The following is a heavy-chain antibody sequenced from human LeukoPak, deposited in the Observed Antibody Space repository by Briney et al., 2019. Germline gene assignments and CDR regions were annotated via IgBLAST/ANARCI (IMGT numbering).Heavy chain of an antibody. V-gene: IGHV3-66*01. CDR1: GFTVSSNY. CDR3: ARDPYYDSSGLGYYFDY. CDR2: IYSGGST. J-gene: IGHJ4*02. D-gene: IGHD3-22*01. Sequence: GGSLRLSCAASGFTVSSNYMSWVRQAPGKGLEWVSVIYSGGSTYYADSVKGRFTISRDNSKNTLYLQMNSLRAEDTAVYYCARDPYYDSSGLGYYFDYWGQGTLVTVSS.